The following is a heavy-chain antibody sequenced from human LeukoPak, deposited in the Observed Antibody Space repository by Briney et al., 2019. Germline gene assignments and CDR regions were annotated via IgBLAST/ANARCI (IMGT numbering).Heavy chain of an antibody. Sequence: SETLSLTCTVSGGSISSYYWSWIRQPAGKGLERIGRIYTSGSTNYNPSLKSRVTMSVDTSKNQFSLKLSSVTAADTAVYYCARGGSSGWYDGGWFDPWGQGTLVTVSS. CDR1: GGSISSYY. V-gene: IGHV4-4*07. J-gene: IGHJ5*02. CDR2: IYTSGST. D-gene: IGHD6-19*01. CDR3: ARGGSSGWYDGGWFDP.